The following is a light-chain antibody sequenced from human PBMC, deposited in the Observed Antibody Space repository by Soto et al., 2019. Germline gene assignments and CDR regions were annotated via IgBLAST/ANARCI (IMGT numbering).Light chain of an antibody. J-gene: IGLJ1*01. CDR2: EVN. CDR3: SSYISSITSHV. Sequence: QSALTQPPSVSGSPGQSVTISCTGSESDFATHNSVSWYQQAPGTAPKLIIFEVNNRPSGVPDRFSESKSGNTASLTISRLRPEDEADYYCSSYISSITSHVFGTGTKVTVL. V-gene: IGLV2-18*02. CDR1: ESDFATHNS.